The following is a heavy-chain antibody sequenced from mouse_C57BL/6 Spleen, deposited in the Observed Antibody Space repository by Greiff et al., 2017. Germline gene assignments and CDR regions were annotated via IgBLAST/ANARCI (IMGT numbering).Heavy chain of an antibody. D-gene: IGHD2-4*01. CDR3: ARAVYDYDDYAMDY. V-gene: IGHV1-39*01. CDR2: INPNYGTT. J-gene: IGHJ4*01. Sequence: VHVKQSGPELVKPGASVKISCKASGYSFTDYNMNWVKQSNGKSLEWIGVINPNYGTTSYNQKFKGKATLTVDQSSSTAYMQLNSLTSEDSAVYYCARAVYDYDDYAMDYWGQGTSVTVSS. CDR1: GYSFTDYN.